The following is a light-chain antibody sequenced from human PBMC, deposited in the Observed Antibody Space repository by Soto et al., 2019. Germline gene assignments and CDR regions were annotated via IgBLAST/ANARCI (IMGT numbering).Light chain of an antibody. CDR3: CSYAVRPRYV. CDR1: SSDVGGYNY. Sequence: QSALTQPRSVSGSPGQSVTISCTGTSSDVGGYNYVSWYQQHPGKAPKVMIYDVSERPSGVPDRFSGSKSGNTASLTISGLQAEDEADYYCCSYAVRPRYVFGTGTKLTVL. CDR2: DVS. J-gene: IGLJ1*01. V-gene: IGLV2-11*01.